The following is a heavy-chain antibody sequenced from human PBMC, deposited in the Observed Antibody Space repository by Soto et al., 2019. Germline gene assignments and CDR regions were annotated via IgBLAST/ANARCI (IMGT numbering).Heavy chain of an antibody. D-gene: IGHD5-12*01. CDR3: ARLGGYSGYDPFDY. CDR2: ISGNGGST. Sequence: EVQLLESGGGLVEPGGSLRLSCAASGFHFSIYAMGWVRQAPGKGLEWVSVISGNGGSTYYPDAVKGRFSISRDISKHTLFLEMNSLRAEDTAIYYCARLGGYSGYDPFDYWGQGTLVTVSS. J-gene: IGHJ4*02. V-gene: IGHV3-23*01. CDR1: GFHFSIYA.